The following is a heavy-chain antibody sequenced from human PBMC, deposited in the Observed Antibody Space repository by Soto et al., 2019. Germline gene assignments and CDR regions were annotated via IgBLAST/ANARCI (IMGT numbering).Heavy chain of an antibody. CDR3: ARNMDYYYGRGSGNGHGV. Sequence: QVQLVQSGAEVKEPGDSVRVSCEASGYTFTAYYIHWVRQAPGPGLERMGWINPKFGDTTYAQDFQGRFSMTRDMSISTVYMELSSLTSDDTAIYYCARNMDYYYGRGSGNGHGVWGQGTTVTVFS. CDR1: GYTFTAYY. CDR2: INPKFGDT. V-gene: IGHV1-2*02. J-gene: IGHJ6*02. D-gene: IGHD3-10*02.